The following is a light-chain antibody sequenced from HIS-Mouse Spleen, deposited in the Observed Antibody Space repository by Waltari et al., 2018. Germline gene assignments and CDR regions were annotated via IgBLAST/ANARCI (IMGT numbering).Light chain of an antibody. CDR1: ISDVGGYNY. Sequence: QSALTQPASVSGSPGQSITISCTGTISDVGGYNYVSWYQQHPGNAPKLMIYDVSNRPSGVSNRFSGSKSGNTASLTISGLQAEDEADYYCSSYTSSSTEVFGGGTKLTVL. CDR3: SSYTSSSTEV. CDR2: DVS. V-gene: IGLV2-14*03. J-gene: IGLJ2*01.